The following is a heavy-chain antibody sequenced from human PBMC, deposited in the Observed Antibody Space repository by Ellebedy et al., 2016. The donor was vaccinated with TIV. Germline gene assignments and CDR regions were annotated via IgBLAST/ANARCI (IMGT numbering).Heavy chain of an antibody. V-gene: IGHV3-33*01. Sequence: GESLKISCAASGFTFSGHGMHWVRQAPGKGLEGVAVILYDGSDKYYADSVKGRFTISRDNAKNSLYLQMNSLRAEDTAVYYCARAGSGSYYDFDYWGQGTLVTVSS. D-gene: IGHD3-10*01. CDR1: GFTFSGHG. CDR3: ARAGSGSYYDFDY. CDR2: ILYDGSDK. J-gene: IGHJ4*02.